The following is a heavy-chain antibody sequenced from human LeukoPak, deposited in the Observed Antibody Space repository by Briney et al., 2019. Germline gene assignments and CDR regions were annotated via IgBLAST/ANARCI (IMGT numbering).Heavy chain of an antibody. D-gene: IGHD5-18*01. V-gene: IGHV3-30-3*01. CDR2: ISYDGINK. CDR3: ARDGYDLNTPMVSTILDY. J-gene: IGHJ4*02. CDR1: GFTFSSYA. Sequence: GRSLRLSCAASGFTFSSYAMHWVRQAPAKGLEWVAVISYDGINKYCVDSVEGRFTISRDNSKNTLYLQMNSLRAEDTAVYYCARDGYDLNTPMVSTILDYWGQGTLVTVSS.